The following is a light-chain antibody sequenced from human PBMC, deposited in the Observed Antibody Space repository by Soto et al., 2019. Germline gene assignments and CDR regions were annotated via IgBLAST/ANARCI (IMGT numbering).Light chain of an antibody. Sequence: DIQMTQSPSSLSASVGASVTITCRASQNIYNYLNWYQQKPGKAPRLLIYAASTLHSGVPSRFTGSGSGTDFGLTINGLQPEDFATYYCQHSYTAPPFTFGQGTRLEI. V-gene: IGKV1-39*01. CDR3: QHSYTAPPFT. CDR1: QNIYNY. J-gene: IGKJ2*01. CDR2: AAS.